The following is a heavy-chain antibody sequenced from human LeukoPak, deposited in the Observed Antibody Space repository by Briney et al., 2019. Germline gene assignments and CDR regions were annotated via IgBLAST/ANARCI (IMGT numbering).Heavy chain of an antibody. J-gene: IGHJ5*02. Sequence: KPSETLSLTCTVSGVSISSYYLSWIRQPPGKGLEWISYICYSGSTNYNPSLKSRVTISLDTSKNQFSLKLSSVTAADTAVYYCARVLSHRNWFHPRRQGTMVTVPS. V-gene: IGHV4-59*01. D-gene: IGHD2-8*02. CDR3: ARVLSHRNWFHP. CDR1: GVSISSYY. CDR2: ICYSGST.